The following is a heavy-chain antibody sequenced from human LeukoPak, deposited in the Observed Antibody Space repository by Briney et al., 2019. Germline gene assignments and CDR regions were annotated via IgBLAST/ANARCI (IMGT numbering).Heavy chain of an antibody. CDR2: IYYSGST. D-gene: IGHD6-13*01. CDR1: GGSLRSSRYY. Sequence: SETLSLTCTVSGGSLRSSRYYWGWIRQPPGKGLEWIGSIYYSGSTYYNPSLESRVTISLDSSKNQFSLKVSSVTAADTAVYFCAGCDKASSGTFWFDPWGQGTLVTVSS. V-gene: IGHV4-39*07. CDR3: AGCDKASSGTFWFDP. J-gene: IGHJ5*02.